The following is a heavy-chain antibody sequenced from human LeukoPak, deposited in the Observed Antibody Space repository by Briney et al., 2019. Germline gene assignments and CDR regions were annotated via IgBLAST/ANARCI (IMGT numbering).Heavy chain of an antibody. J-gene: IGHJ3*02. CDR1: GFTFSSYA. D-gene: IGHD3/OR15-3a*01. Sequence: GGSLRLSCAASGFTFSSYAMSWVRQAPGKGLEWVSAISGSGGSTYYAASVKGRFTVSRDNSKNTLYLQMSSLRAEDTAMYYCAKVRDTRDWYKDAFDIWGQGTRVTVSS. CDR3: AKVRDTRDWYKDAFDI. CDR2: ISGSGGST. V-gene: IGHV3-23*01.